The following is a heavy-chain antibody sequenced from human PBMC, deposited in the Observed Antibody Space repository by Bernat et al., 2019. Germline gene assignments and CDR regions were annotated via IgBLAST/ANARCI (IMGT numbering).Heavy chain of an antibody. CDR1: GFTFGDYA. CDR3: TRDPMTTVTGYYYYYMDV. CDR2: IRSKAYGGTT. D-gene: IGHD4-17*01. J-gene: IGHJ6*03. V-gene: IGHV3-49*04. Sequence: EVQLVESGGGLVQPGRSLRLSCTASGFTFGDYAMSWVRQAPGKGLEWVGFIRSKAYGGTTEYAESVKGRFTISRDDSKSIAYLQMNSLKTEDTAVYYCTRDPMTTVTGYYYYYMDVWGKGTTVTVSS.